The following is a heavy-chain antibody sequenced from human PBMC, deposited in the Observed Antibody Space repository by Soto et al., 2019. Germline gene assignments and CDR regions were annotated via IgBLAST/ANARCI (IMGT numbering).Heavy chain of an antibody. CDR1: GFTFSSYG. Sequence: PGGSLRLSCAASGFTFSSYGMHWVRQAPGKGLEWVAVISYDGSNKYYADSVKGRFTISRDNSKNTLYLQMNSLRAEDTAVYYCAKDLLGFFRIHYYDSSGYYVPAYWGQGTLVTVSS. CDR3: AKDLLGFFRIHYYDSSGYYVPAY. D-gene: IGHD3-22*01. V-gene: IGHV3-30*18. J-gene: IGHJ4*02. CDR2: ISYDGSNK.